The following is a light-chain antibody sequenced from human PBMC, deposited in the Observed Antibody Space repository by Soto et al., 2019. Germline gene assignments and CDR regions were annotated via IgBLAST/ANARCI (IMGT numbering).Light chain of an antibody. CDR1: TIGGKS. V-gene: IGLV3-21*02. CDR2: DDS. Sequence: SYELTQPPSVSVAPGQTARITWGGNTIGGKSVHGYQQKPGQSPALVVYDDSDRPSGIPERISGSNSGNTATLTISRVEVGDEADDYCQVWDSSREHVVFGGGTKVTVL. CDR3: QVWDSSREHVV. J-gene: IGLJ2*01.